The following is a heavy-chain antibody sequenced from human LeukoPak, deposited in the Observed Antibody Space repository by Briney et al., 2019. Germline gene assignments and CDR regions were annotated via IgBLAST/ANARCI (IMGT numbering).Heavy chain of an antibody. Sequence: GGSLRLSCAASGFTFSSYNMNWVRQAPGKGLEWVSSISSSSSYIYYADSVKGRFTISRDNAKNSLYLQMNSLRAEDAAVYYCARGGSHCFDYWGQGALVTASS. CDR2: ISSSSSYI. J-gene: IGHJ4*02. CDR1: GFTFSSYN. D-gene: IGHD1-26*01. V-gene: IGHV3-21*01. CDR3: ARGGSHCFDY.